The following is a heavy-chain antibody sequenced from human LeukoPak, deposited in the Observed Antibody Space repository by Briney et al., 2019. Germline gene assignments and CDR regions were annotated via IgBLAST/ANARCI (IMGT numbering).Heavy chain of an antibody. CDR2: INPNSGGT. V-gene: IGHV1-2*02. D-gene: IGHD6-13*01. CDR3: ARVEAAAANNSFDP. Sequence: ASVKVSCKASGYTFTGYYMHWVRQAPGQGLEWMGWINPNSGGTNYAQKFQGRVTMTRDTSISTAYMELSRLRSDDTAVYYCARVEAAAANNSFDPWGQGTLVTVSS. J-gene: IGHJ5*02. CDR1: GYTFTGYY.